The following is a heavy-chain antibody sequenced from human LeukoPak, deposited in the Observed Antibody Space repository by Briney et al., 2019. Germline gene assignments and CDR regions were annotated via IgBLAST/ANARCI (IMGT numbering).Heavy chain of an antibody. J-gene: IGHJ6*02. V-gene: IGHV4-34*01. CDR3: AINLGASYYYYGMDV. CDR1: GASFSAYY. Sequence: SETLSLTCGVYGASFSAYYWSWIRQPPGKGLEWIGEINHSGSTNYNPSLKSRVTISVDTSKNQFSLKLSSVTAADTAVYYCAINLGASYYYYGMDVWGQGTTVTVSS. CDR2: INHSGST.